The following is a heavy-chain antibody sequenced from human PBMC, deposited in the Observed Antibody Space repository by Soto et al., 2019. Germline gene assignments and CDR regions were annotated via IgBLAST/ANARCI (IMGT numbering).Heavy chain of an antibody. CDR1: GFTFSSYG. CDR2: ISYDGSNK. D-gene: IGHD3-3*01. J-gene: IGHJ4*02. CDR3: AKAATIFGVVTIDY. V-gene: IGHV3-30*18. Sequence: GGSLRLSCAASGFTFSSYGMHWVRQAPGKGLEWVAVISYDGSNKYYADSVKGRFTISRDNSKNTLYLQMNSLRAEDTAVYYCAKAATIFGVVTIDYWGQGTLVTVSS.